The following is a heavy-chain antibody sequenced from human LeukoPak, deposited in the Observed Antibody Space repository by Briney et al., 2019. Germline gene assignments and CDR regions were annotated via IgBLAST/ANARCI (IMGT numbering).Heavy chain of an antibody. V-gene: IGHV1-2*02. CDR2: FKPNSDGT. CDR3: ARGARNWVRNLSWFDP. Sequence: GASLKVSCKASGYTFTGYYMHWVRQASGQGLEWSRWFKPNSDGTNYAQNFEGSVTMTRETSVNTVYMELRTLSSGDAALYYGARGARNWVRNLSWFDPWGQGTLVTVSS. CDR1: GYTFTGYY. D-gene: IGHD7-27*01. J-gene: IGHJ5*02.